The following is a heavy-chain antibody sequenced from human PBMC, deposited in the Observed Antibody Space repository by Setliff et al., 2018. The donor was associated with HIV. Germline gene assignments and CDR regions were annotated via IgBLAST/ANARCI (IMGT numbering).Heavy chain of an antibody. CDR3: ASQGKYSSSSYAFDI. CDR2: INAGNGNT. Sequence: ASVKVSCKASGYTFTSYAMHWVRQAPGQRLEWMGWINAGNGNTKYSQKFQGRVTIARDTSASTAYMELSSLRSEDTAVYYCASQGKYSSSSYAFDIWGQGTMVTVSS. CDR1: GYTFTSYA. J-gene: IGHJ3*02. D-gene: IGHD6-6*01. V-gene: IGHV1-3*01.